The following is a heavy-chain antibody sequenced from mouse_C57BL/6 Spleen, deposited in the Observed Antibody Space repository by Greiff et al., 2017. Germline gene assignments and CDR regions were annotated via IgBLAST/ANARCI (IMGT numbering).Heavy chain of an antibody. CDR3: ARGLTYFDY. V-gene: IGHV1-53*01. Sequence: VQLQHSGTELVKPGASGYTFTSYWMHWVKQRPGQGLEWIGNINPSNGGTNYNEKFKSKATLTVDKSSSTAYMQLSSLTSEDSSVYYCARGLTYFDYWGQGTTLTVSS. CDR1: GYTFTSYW. CDR2: INPSNGGT. J-gene: IGHJ2*01. D-gene: IGHD3-1*01.